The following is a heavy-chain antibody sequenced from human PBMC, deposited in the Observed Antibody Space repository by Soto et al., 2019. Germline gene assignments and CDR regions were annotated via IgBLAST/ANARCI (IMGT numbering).Heavy chain of an antibody. D-gene: IGHD2-15*01. CDR2: ISGSGGST. V-gene: IGHV3-23*01. CDR1: GFTFSSYA. Sequence: GGSLTLSCAASGFTFSSYAMSWVRQAPGKGLEWVSAISGSGGSTYYADSVKGRFTISRDNSKNTLYLQMNSLRAEDTAVYYCAKAGYCSGGSCYSDIAEYFQHWGQGTLVTVSS. J-gene: IGHJ1*01. CDR3: AKAGYCSGGSCYSDIAEYFQH.